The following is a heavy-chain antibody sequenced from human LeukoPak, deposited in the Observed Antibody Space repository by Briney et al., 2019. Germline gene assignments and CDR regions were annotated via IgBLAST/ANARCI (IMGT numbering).Heavy chain of an antibody. V-gene: IGHV1-18*01. CDR3: ARRFDYGDYSYFDY. Sequence: ASVKVSCKASGYTFTCYGISWVRQAPGQGLEWMGWISAYNGNTNYAQKLQGRVTMTTDTSTSTAYMELRSLRSDDTAVYYCARRFDYGDYSYFDYWGRGTLVTVSS. J-gene: IGHJ4*02. D-gene: IGHD4-17*01. CDR2: ISAYNGNT. CDR1: GYTFTCYG.